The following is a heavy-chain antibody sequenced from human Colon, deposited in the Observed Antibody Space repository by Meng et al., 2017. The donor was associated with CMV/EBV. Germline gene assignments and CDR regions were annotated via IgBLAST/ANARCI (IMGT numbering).Heavy chain of an antibody. CDR1: EFTSSSYA. J-gene: IGHJ6*02. CDR2: ISFDGRTK. CDR3: ARAGDIVEVSDPLRDNYYYYGMDL. D-gene: IGHD2-15*01. V-gene: IGHV3-30*04. Sequence: GESLKFSCTASEFTSSSYALHWVRQAPGKGLEWVALISFDGRTKYNTDSVKGRFTISRDRSKNTVYLHMSSLSGDDTAVYYCARAGDIVEVSDPLRDNYYYYGMDLWGQGTTVTVSS.